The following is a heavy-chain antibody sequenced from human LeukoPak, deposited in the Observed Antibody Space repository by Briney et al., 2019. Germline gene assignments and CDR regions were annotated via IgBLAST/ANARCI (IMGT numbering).Heavy chain of an antibody. Sequence: GAAVNVSCKVSGYTLTELSMHWLRQAPGKEREGMGGFDPEDGETIYAQKFQGRVIMTEDTSTDTAYMELSSLRSEDTAVYYCATDLGGDYVGDAFDIWGKGKMVTVSS. CDR2: FDPEDGET. V-gene: IGHV1-24*01. J-gene: IGHJ3*02. D-gene: IGHD4-17*01. CDR1: GYTLTELS. CDR3: ATDLGGDYVGDAFDI.